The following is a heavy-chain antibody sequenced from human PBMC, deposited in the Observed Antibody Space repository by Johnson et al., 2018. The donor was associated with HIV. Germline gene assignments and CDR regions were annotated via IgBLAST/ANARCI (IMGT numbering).Heavy chain of an antibody. CDR2: IYDGGRT. CDR3: AKDLSHYEYVWGSYPNGFDI. D-gene: IGHD3-16*02. J-gene: IGHJ3*02. V-gene: IGHV3-53*01. Sequence: VQLVESGGGLIQPGESLRLSCAASGFTVSTYHMSWVRQAPGKGLEWVSVIYDGGRTYYGDSVKGRFTISGDTSKNTLHLEMTSLRAEDTAVYYCAKDLSHYEYVWGSYPNGFDIWGQGTMVSVSS. CDR1: GFTVSTYH.